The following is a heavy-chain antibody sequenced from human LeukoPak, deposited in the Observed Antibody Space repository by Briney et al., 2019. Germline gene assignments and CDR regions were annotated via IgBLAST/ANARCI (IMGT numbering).Heavy chain of an antibody. D-gene: IGHD3-3*01. J-gene: IGHJ4*02. CDR2: IIPIFGTA. Sequence: SVKVSCKASGGTFSSYAISWVRQAPGQGLEWMGGIIPIFGTANYAQKFQGRVTITTDESTSTAYMELSSLRSEDTAVYYCARVSALRFLEWLFFDYWGQGTLVTVSS. CDR1: GGTFSSYA. V-gene: IGHV1-69*05. CDR3: ARVSALRFLEWLFFDY.